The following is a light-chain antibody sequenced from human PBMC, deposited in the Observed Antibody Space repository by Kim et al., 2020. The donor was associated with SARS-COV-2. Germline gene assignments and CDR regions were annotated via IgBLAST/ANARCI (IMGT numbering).Light chain of an antibody. Sequence: EIVLTQSPGTLSLSPGERATLSRRASQSVSSSYLAWYQQKPGQAPRLLIYGASSRATAIPDRFSGSGSGTDFTLTISRLEPEDFAVYYCQQNGSSLLTFGQGTKVDIK. CDR1: QSVSSSY. CDR2: GAS. V-gene: IGKV3-20*01. CDR3: QQNGSSLLT. J-gene: IGKJ1*01.